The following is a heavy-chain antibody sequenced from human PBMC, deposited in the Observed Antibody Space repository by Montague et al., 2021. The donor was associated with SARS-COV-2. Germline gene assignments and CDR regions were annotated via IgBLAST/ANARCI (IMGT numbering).Heavy chain of an antibody. V-gene: IGHV3-30*03. J-gene: IGHJ3*02. Sequence: SLRLSCAASGFTFSSYGMHLVRQAPGKGLEWVAVISYDGSNKYYADSVKGRFTISRDNSKNTLYLQMNSMRAEDTGAYYCSGERLDVFDIWGQGTMVTVSS. CDR1: GFTFSSYG. CDR2: ISYDGSNK. CDR3: SGERLDVFDI.